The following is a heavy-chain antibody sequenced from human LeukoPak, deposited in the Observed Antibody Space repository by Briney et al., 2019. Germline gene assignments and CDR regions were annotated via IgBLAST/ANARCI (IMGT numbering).Heavy chain of an antibody. V-gene: IGHV3-20*04. Sequence: RPGGSLRLSCAASGFTFDDYGMSWVRQAPGKGLEWVSGINWNGGSTGYADSVKGRFTISRDNAKNSLYLQMNSLRAEDTALYYCARGNDDYVWGSYRENFDYWGQGTLVTVSS. CDR3: ARGNDDYVWGSYRENFDY. D-gene: IGHD3-16*02. CDR2: INWNGGST. CDR1: GFTFDDYG. J-gene: IGHJ4*02.